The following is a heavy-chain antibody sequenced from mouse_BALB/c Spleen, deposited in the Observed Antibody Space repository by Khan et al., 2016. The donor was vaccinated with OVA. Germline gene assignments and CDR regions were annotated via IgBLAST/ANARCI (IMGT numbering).Heavy chain of an antibody. V-gene: IGHV3-2*02. CDR2: ISSTGST. CDR1: GYSITSDYA. CDR3: TRSRYYGYGYALDC. D-gene: IGHD2-2*01. Sequence: EVQLQESGPGLVKPSQSLSLTCTVTGYSITSDYAWNWIRQFPGNKLEWMGYISSTGSTSYNPSLKSRISITRDTSKNQFFLQLKSVTTEDTATYYGTRSRYYGYGYALDCWGRGTSVTVSS. J-gene: IGHJ4*01.